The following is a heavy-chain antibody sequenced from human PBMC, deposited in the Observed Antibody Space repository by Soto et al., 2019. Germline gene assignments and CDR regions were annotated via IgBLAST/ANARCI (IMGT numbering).Heavy chain of an antibody. D-gene: IGHD2-2*02. CDR3: ARDTKGYCSSTSCYTGWFDP. V-gene: IGHV1-69*13. CDR2: IIPIFGTA. CDR1: GGTFSSYA. J-gene: IGHJ5*02. Sequence: SVKVSCKASGGTFSSYAISWVRQAPGQGLEWMGGIIPIFGTANYAQKFQGRVTITADESTRTAYMELSSLRSEDTAVYYCARDTKGYCSSTSCYTGWFDPWGQGTLVTVSS.